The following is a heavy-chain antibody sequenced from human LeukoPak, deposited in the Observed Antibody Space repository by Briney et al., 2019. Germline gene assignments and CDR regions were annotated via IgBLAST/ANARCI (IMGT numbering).Heavy chain of an antibody. Sequence: GASVKVSCKASSYTFTSYGISWVRQAPGQGLVWMGWISSYNGNTNYAQKLQGRVTMTTDTSTSKAYMELRSLRFDDTAVYYCARDPMGYSYYYRDVWGKGTTVTVSS. CDR3: ARDPMGYSYYYRDV. CDR2: ISSYNGNT. D-gene: IGHD5-24*01. CDR1: SYTFTSYG. J-gene: IGHJ6*03. V-gene: IGHV1-18*01.